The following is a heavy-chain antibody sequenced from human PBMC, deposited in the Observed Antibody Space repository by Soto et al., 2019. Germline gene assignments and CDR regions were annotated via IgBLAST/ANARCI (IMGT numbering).Heavy chain of an antibody. CDR1: GFTFSSYG. V-gene: IGHV3-30*18. CDR2: ISYDGSNK. J-gene: IGHJ6*02. CDR3: AKEGDIVVVPAAISYYYYGMDV. D-gene: IGHD2-2*01. Sequence: VQLVESGGGVVQPGRSLRLSCAASGFTFSSYGMHWVRQAPGKGLEWVAVISYDGSNKYYADSVKGRFTISRDNSKNTLYLQMNSLRAEDTAVYYCAKEGDIVVVPAAISYYYYGMDVWGQGTTVTVSS.